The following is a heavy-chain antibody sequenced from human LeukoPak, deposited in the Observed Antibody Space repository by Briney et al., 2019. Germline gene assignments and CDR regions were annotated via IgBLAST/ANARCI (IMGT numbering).Heavy chain of an antibody. Sequence: PSETLSLTCTVSGGSMSSHYWNWVRQPAGKGLEWIGRIYSSGTTYYTPSLKSRVAVSLDMSKNQFSLKLTSVTAADTAVYYCAGEHRYSYDFDYWGQGTLVTVSA. CDR3: AGEHRYSYDFDY. D-gene: IGHD5-18*01. CDR1: GGSMSSHY. V-gene: IGHV4-4*07. CDR2: IYSSGTT. J-gene: IGHJ4*02.